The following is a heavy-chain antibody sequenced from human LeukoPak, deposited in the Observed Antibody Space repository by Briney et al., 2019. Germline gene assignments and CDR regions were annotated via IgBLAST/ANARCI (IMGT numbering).Heavy chain of an antibody. J-gene: IGHJ6*03. V-gene: IGHV3-23*01. Sequence: GGSLRLSCAASGFTFSSYAMSWLRQTPQKGLEWVSGISVTGDITYYADSVKGRFTIARDNSRTTLYLQLNSLRADDTAVYYCARDSGWYNMDVWGKGTTVTVSS. CDR2: ISVTGDIT. D-gene: IGHD6-19*01. CDR3: ARDSGWYNMDV. CDR1: GFTFSSYA.